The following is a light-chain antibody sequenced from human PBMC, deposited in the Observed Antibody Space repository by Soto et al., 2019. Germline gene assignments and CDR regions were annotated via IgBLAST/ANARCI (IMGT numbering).Light chain of an antibody. J-gene: IGKJ1*01. CDR3: QQYYSYPRT. CDR2: AAS. Sequence: AIRMTQSPSSLSASTGDRVTITCRASQGISSYLAWYQQKPGKAPKLLIYAASTLQSGVPSRFSGSGSGTDFTRTIICLQSEDFATYYCQQYYSYPRTFGQGTKVDIK. V-gene: IGKV1-8*01. CDR1: QGISSY.